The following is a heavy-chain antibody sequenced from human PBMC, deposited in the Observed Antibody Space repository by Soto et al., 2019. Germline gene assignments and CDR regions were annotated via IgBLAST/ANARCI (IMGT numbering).Heavy chain of an antibody. CDR2: ISGSGDST. V-gene: IGHV3-23*01. CDR1: GFTFSSYA. CDR3: AKGSGLIHHYYYGMDV. D-gene: IGHD3-10*01. Sequence: EVQLLESGGGLVQPGGSLRLSCAASGFTFSSYAMSWVRQAPGKGLEWVSGISGSGDSTYYADSVKGRFTISRDNSKNTLFLQMNSLGAEDTALYYCAKGSGLIHHYYYGMDVWGQGTTVAVSS. J-gene: IGHJ6*02.